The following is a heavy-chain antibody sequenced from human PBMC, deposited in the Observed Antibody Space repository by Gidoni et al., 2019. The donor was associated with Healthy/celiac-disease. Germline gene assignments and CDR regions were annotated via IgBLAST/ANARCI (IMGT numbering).Heavy chain of an antibody. V-gene: IGHV3-30-3*01. Sequence: QVQLVESGGGVVQPGRYLRRSGAASGFTFSSYALHWVRPAPGKVLGSVAVISSSGRNNYYADSVNGRFTISRDNSKNTLYLQMNSLRAEDTGVYYCASDLTNWFDPLGQGTLVTVSS. CDR3: ASDLTNWFDP. J-gene: IGHJ5*02. D-gene: IGHD2-21*02. CDR1: GFTFSSYA. CDR2: ISSSGRNN.